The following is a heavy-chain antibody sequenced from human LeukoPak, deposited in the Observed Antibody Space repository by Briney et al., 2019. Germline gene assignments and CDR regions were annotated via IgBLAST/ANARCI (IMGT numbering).Heavy chain of an antibody. CDR1: GFTVSSNY. CDR3: ARGGLSVVVAASWAVDYYYYYYMDV. Sequence: GGSLRLSCAVSGFTVSSNYMSWVRQAPGKGLEWVSVIYSGGSTYYADSVKGRFTISRDNSKNTLCLQMNSLRAEDTAVYYCARGGLSVVVAASWAVDYYYYYYMDVWGKGTTVTVSS. J-gene: IGHJ6*03. V-gene: IGHV3-53*01. CDR2: IYSGGST. D-gene: IGHD2-15*01.